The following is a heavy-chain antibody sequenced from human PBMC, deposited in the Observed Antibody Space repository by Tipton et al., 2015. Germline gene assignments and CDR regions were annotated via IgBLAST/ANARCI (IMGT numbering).Heavy chain of an antibody. D-gene: IGHD2-21*01. CDR3: AKGLDCGGDCYAY. V-gene: IGHV3-33*06. J-gene: IGHJ4*02. CDR1: GFTFSYYG. Sequence: SLRLSCTASGFTFSYYGMHWVRQAPGKGLEWVAVIWYDGSNQYYADSVKGRFTISRDNSKNTLFLQMNSLRVEDTAVYYCAKGLDCGGDCYAYWGQGTLVTASS. CDR2: IWYDGSNQ.